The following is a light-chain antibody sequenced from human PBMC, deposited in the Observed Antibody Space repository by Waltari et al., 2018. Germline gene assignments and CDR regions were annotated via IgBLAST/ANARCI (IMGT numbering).Light chain of an antibody. CDR1: MLPKKY. CDR3: YSTTDNNLGV. J-gene: IGLJ1*01. V-gene: IGLV3-27*01. Sequence: SSELTQPSSVSVSPGQTARITCSGDMLPKKYTRWFQQKPGQAPVLGLYQGSARPSGIPERFSGSSSGTTVTLTISGAQVEDEADYYCYSTTDNNLGVFGPGTRVTVL. CDR2: QGS.